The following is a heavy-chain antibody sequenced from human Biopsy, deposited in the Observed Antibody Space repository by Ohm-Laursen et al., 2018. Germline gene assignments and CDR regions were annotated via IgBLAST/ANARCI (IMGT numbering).Heavy chain of an antibody. CDR2: NIPILGTG. Sequence: SVKVSCKIPGGTFSNYGVNWVRQAPGQGLEWLGGNIPILGTGNYAQKFQDRVTVAADTSTSTATMELRSLRSDDTAVYYCATKLTGYFHHWGQGTLVIVSS. V-gene: IGHV1-69*06. CDR1: GGTFSNYG. CDR3: ATKLTGYFHH. J-gene: IGHJ1*01. D-gene: IGHD3-9*01.